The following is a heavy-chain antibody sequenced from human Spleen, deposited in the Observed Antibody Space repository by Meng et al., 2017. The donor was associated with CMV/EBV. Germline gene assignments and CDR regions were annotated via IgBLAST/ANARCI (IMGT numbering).Heavy chain of an antibody. Sequence: SLKISCAASGFTFDGYAMHWVRQAPGKGLEWVSGISWNSDSIGYADSVKGRFTISRDNAKNSLYLQMNSVRVEDMALYYCAKETPGWYGMDVWGQGTTVTVSS. D-gene: IGHD6-19*01. J-gene: IGHJ6*02. V-gene: IGHV3-9*03. CDR2: ISWNSDSI. CDR1: GFTFDGYA. CDR3: AKETPGWYGMDV.